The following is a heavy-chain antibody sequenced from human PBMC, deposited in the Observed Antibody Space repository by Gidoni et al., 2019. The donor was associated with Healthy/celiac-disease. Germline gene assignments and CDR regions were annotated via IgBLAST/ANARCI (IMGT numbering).Heavy chain of an antibody. Sequence: QVQLVESGGGLVKPGGSLRLSCAASGFTFSAYYISLIRQAPGKGLEWVSYISSIISYTNYADSVKGRFTISRDNAKNSLYLQMNSLRAEDTAVYYCARDWDGVTPGAYYYYMDVWGKGTTVTVSS. V-gene: IGHV3-11*06. D-gene: IGHD4-17*01. CDR1: GFTFSAYY. CDR3: ARDWDGVTPGAYYYYMDV. CDR2: ISSIISYT. J-gene: IGHJ6*03.